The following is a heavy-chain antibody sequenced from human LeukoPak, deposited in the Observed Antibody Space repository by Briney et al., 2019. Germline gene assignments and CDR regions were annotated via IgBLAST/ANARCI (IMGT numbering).Heavy chain of an antibody. D-gene: IGHD3-9*01. CDR3: ARVYYDILTGYYADS. Sequence: ASVKVSCKASGYTFTSYGISWVRQAPGQGLEWMGWISAYNGNTNYAQKLQGRVTMTTDTSTSTAYMELRSLRSDDTAVYYCARVYYDILTGYYADSWGQGTLVTVSS. J-gene: IGHJ5*01. CDR2: ISAYNGNT. CDR1: GYTFTSYG. V-gene: IGHV1-18*01.